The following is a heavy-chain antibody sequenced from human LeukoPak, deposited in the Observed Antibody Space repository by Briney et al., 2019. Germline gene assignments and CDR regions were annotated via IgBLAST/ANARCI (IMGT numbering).Heavy chain of an antibody. CDR1: GFTFSSYA. CDR3: ARNAY. Sequence: GGSLRLSCAASGFTFSSYAMHWVRQAPGKGLEWVAVISYDGSNKYYADSVKGRFTISRDNSKNTLYLQMNSLRAEDTAVYYCARNAYWGQGTLVTVSS. CDR2: ISYDGSNK. V-gene: IGHV3-30*04. J-gene: IGHJ4*02.